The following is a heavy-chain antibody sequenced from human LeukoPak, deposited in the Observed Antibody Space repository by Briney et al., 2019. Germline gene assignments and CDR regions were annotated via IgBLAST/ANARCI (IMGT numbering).Heavy chain of an antibody. CDR1: GGSFSGSY. V-gene: IGHV4-34*01. CDR3: ARGDSSGYYEVGYFDY. CDR2: INHSGST. Sequence: SETLSLTRAVYGGSFSGSYWIWIRQPPGKGLEGIGEINHSGSTNYNPSLKSRVTISVDTSKNQFSMKLSSVTAADTAVYYCARGDSSGYYEVGYFDYWGQGTLVTVSS. D-gene: IGHD3-22*01. J-gene: IGHJ4*02.